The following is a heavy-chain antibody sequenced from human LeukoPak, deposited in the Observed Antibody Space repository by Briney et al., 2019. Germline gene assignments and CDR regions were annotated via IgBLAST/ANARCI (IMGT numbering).Heavy chain of an antibody. CDR1: GFTFDDYA. J-gene: IGHJ4*02. D-gene: IGHD6-6*01. CDR3: AKAMSYSSSTVADH. Sequence: GGXLRLSCAASGFTFDDYAMHWVRQTPGKGLEGVSGISWNSGNIVYADSVKGRFTISRDSAKSSLYLQMNSLRPEDTALYYCAKAMSYSSSTVADHWGLGTLVTVSS. CDR2: ISWNSGNI. V-gene: IGHV3-9*01.